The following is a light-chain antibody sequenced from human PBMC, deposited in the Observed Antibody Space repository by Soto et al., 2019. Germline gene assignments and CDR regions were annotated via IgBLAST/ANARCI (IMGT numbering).Light chain of an antibody. CDR3: QAYDYSLTAVV. V-gene: IGLV2-14*01. J-gene: IGLJ3*02. CDR1: SSDVGGYNY. Sequence: QSALTQPASVSGSPGQSITISCTGTSSDVGGYNYVSWYQQHPGKAPKLMIYEVINRPSGVSNRFSGSKSGNTASLTISGLQAEDEADYYCQAYDYSLTAVVFGGGTKLTVL. CDR2: EVI.